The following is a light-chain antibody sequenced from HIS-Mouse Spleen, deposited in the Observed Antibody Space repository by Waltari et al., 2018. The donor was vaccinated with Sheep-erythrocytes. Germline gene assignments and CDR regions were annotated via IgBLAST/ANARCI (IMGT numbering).Light chain of an antibody. CDR3: CSYAGSSTPWV. V-gene: IGLV2-23*02. CDR2: EVS. Sequence: QSALTQPPSASGSPGQSVTISCTGTSSDVGGYNYFPWYQQHPGKAPKLMIYEVSKRPSGVSNRFSGSKSGNTASLTISGLQAEDEADYYCCSYAGSSTPWVFGGGTKLTVL. J-gene: IGLJ3*02. CDR1: SSDVGGYNY.